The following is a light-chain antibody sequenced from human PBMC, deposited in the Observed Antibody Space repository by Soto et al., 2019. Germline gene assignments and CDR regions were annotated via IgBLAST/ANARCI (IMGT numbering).Light chain of an antibody. CDR1: QSISRW. V-gene: IGKV1-5*03. J-gene: IGKJ1*01. Sequence: DIQMTQSPFTLSASVGDRVTITCRASQSISRWVAWYQQKPGKAPKLLIYRASSLESGVPSRFSGSGSGTDFTLTSSGLQSDDSATYYCQQYQTWTFGQGTKVEIK. CDR3: QQYQTWT. CDR2: RAS.